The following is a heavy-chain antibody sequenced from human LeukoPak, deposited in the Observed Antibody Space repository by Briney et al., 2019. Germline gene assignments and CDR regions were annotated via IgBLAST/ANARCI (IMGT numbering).Heavy chain of an antibody. CDR3: ARVGYGGGAFDI. CDR1: GGTFSSYA. CDR2: IIPIFCTA. J-gene: IGHJ3*02. Sequence: GASVKVSCKASGGTFSSYAISWVRQAPGQGLEWMGGIIPIFCTANYAQKFQGRVTITTDESTSTAYMELSSLRSEDTAVYYCARVGYGGGAFDIWGQGTMVTVSS. V-gene: IGHV1-69*05. D-gene: IGHD6-13*01.